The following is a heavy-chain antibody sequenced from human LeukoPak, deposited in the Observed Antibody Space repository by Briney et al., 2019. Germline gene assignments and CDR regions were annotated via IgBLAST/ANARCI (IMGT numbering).Heavy chain of an antibody. D-gene: IGHD3-16*02. V-gene: IGHV1-18*04. Sequence: ASVKVSCKASGYTFTTHGISWVRQAPGQGLEWMGWIGAYNGNTNYAQKLQGRVTMTTDTSTSTAYMELRNLRSDDTAVYYCAKDYRFSDPKSGLASDHWGQGTLVTVSS. J-gene: IGHJ4*02. CDR3: AKDYRFSDPKSGLASDH. CDR2: IGAYNGNT. CDR1: GYTFTTHG.